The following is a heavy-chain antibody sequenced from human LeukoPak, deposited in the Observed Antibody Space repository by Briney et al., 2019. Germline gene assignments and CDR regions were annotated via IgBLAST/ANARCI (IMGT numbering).Heavy chain of an antibody. CDR2: IYPGDSDT. V-gene: IGHV5-51*01. Sequence: GESLKTSCKGSGYSFTSYWIGWVRQMPGKGLEWMGIIYPGDSDTRYSPSFQGQVTISADKYISTAYLQWSRLEASDTAMYDCARLLTGYYLVYWGQGTLVTVSS. CDR1: GYSFTSYW. CDR3: ARLLTGYYLVY. D-gene: IGHD3-9*01. J-gene: IGHJ4*02.